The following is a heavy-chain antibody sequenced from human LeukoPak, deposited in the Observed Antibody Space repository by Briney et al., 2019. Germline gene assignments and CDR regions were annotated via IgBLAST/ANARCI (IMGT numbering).Heavy chain of an antibody. CDR3: ASAQYGDYGAY. J-gene: IGHJ4*02. D-gene: IGHD4-17*01. V-gene: IGHV4-39*07. CDR1: GGSISSSSYY. Sequence: SETLSLTCTVSGGSISSSSYYWTWIRQPPGKGLEWIGEINHSGSTNYNPSLKSRVTISVDTSKNQFSLKLSSVTAADTAVYYCASAQYGDYGAYWGQGTLVTVSS. CDR2: INHSGST.